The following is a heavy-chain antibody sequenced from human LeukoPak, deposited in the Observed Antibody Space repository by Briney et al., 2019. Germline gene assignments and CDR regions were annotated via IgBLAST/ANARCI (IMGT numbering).Heavy chain of an antibody. CDR3: ARESRLADDY. CDR2: IYHSGST. Sequence: SETLSLTCTVSGGSISSYYWSWIRQPPGKGLEWIGYIYHSGSTYYNPSLKRRVTISVDRSKNQFSLKLSSVTAADTAVYYCARESRLADDYWGQGTLVTVSS. V-gene: IGHV4-59*12. J-gene: IGHJ4*02. D-gene: IGHD5/OR15-5a*01. CDR1: GGSISSYY.